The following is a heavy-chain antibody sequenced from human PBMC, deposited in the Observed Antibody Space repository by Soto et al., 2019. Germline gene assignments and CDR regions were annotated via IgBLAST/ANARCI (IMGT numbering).Heavy chain of an antibody. CDR1: GFTFGNYA. J-gene: IGHJ4*02. CDR2: ISSTGGST. D-gene: IGHD3-16*01. V-gene: IGHV3-23*01. Sequence: GGSLRLSCAASGFTFGNYAMTWVRRAPGKGLEWVSAISSTGGSTYYADSVKGRFTISRDNSKNTLYLQMSSLSAEDTAVYYRASRAFYWGQGTLVTVSS. CDR3: ASRAFY.